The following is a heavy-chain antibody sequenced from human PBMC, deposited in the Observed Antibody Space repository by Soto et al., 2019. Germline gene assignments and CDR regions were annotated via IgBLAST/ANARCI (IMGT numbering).Heavy chain of an antibody. Sequence: ASVKVSCKASGYTFTSYGISWVRQAPGQGLEWMGWISAYNGNTNFAQKLQGRVTMTTDTSTSTAYMELRSLRSYDTAVYYCARYCSGGSCYHLNWFDPWGQGTLVTVSS. D-gene: IGHD2-15*01. CDR2: ISAYNGNT. CDR3: ARYCSGGSCYHLNWFDP. CDR1: GYTFTSYG. V-gene: IGHV1-18*01. J-gene: IGHJ5*02.